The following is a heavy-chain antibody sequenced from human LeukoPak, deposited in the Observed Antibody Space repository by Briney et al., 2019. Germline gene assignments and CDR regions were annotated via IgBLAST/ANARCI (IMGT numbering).Heavy chain of an antibody. CDR2: IYYSGST. D-gene: IGHD5-12*01. CDR3: ARVGYSGYDFDY. CDR1: GGSISSGGYD. J-gene: IGHJ4*02. V-gene: IGHV4-31*03. Sequence: SQTLSLTCTVSGGSISSGGYDWSWIRQHPGKGLEWIGYIYYSGSTYYNPSLKSRVTISVDTSKNQFSLKLSSVTAADTAVYYCARVGYSGYDFDYWGQGTLVTVSS.